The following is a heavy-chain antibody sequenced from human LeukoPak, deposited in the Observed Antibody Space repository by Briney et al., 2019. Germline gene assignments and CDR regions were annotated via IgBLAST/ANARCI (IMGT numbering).Heavy chain of an antibody. Sequence: GGSLRLSCAASGFAFSSYAMSWVRQAPGKGLEWVSAISGSGGTTYYADSVKGRFTFSRDNSKNTLYLQMNSLRAEDTAVYYCAKEEGYYYDSGGYYVEYFQHWGQGTLVTVSS. CDR2: ISGSGGTT. V-gene: IGHV3-23*01. D-gene: IGHD3-22*01. CDR1: GFAFSSYA. CDR3: AKEEGYYYDSGGYYVEYFQH. J-gene: IGHJ1*01.